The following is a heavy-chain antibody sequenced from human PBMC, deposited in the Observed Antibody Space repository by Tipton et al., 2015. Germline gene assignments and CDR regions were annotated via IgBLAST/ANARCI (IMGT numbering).Heavy chain of an antibody. CDR1: EFTFSNFW. Sequence: SLRLSCAVSEFTFSNFWMSWVRQAPGKGLEWVGQINQDGTETYYGDSAKGRFTISRDNAKNSLFLQSNSLRAEDTAVYFCARDNPGTTFDYWGQGTLVTVSS. CDR3: ARDNPGTTFDY. J-gene: IGHJ4*02. CDR2: INQDGTET. V-gene: IGHV3-7*01. D-gene: IGHD1-7*01.